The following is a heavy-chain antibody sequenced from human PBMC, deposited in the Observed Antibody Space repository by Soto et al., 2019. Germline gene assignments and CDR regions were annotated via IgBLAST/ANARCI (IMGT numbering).Heavy chain of an antibody. CDR3: AGGGDDSSGYYWDY. CDR2: IYYSGST. V-gene: IGHV4-39*01. CDR1: GGSIGSSSYY. Sequence: PSETLSLTCTVSGGSIGSSSYYWGWIRQPPGKGLEWIGSIYYSGSTYYNPSLKSRVTISVDTSKNQFSLNLSSVTAADTAVYYCAGGGDDSSGYYWDYWGQGTLVTVSS. D-gene: IGHD3-22*01. J-gene: IGHJ4*02.